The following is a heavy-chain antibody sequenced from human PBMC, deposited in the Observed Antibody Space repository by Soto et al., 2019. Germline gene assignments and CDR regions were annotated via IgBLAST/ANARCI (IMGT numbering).Heavy chain of an antibody. Sequence: KSSETLSLTCAVYGAPFSGYYWTWIRQPPGKGLEWIGEINHTGSTKYNPSLKSRVTISLDKSKKQFSLSLRTVTAAETAVYYCARGREIFGAVTHSKYWGQGTQVTVSS. CDR1: GAPFSGYY. CDR3: ARGREIFGAVTHSKY. J-gene: IGHJ1*01. D-gene: IGHD3-3*01. CDR2: INHTGST. V-gene: IGHV4-34*01.